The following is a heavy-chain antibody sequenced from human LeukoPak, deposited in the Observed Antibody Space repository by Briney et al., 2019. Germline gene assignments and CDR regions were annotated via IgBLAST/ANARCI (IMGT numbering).Heavy chain of an antibody. CDR1: GFTFSDYN. CDR3: ARERKQVVLLGRRVDYYYMDV. Sequence: AGGSLRLSCAASGFTFSDYNMRWIRQAPGKGLEWVSSISRSGSTKYYADSVKGRFTISRDNSKNTLYLQMNSLRAEDTAVYYCARERKQVVLLGRRVDYYYMDVWGKGTTVTVSS. J-gene: IGHJ6*03. CDR2: ISRSGSTK. V-gene: IGHV3-11*04. D-gene: IGHD2-8*02.